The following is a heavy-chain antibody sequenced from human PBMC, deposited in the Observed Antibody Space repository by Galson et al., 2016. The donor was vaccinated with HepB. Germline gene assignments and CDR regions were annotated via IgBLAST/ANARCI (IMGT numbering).Heavy chain of an antibody. CDR1: GASITSGHY. Sequence: ETLSLTCGVSGASITSGHYWSCVRQPPGKGLEWIGEMSQTGGTNYNPSLKSRVTIALDKSNNKFSVKITSMTAADTAVYYCAASSGWWRLDSWGQGVLVTVS. D-gene: IGHD6-19*01. V-gene: IGHV4-4*02. CDR2: MSQTGGT. J-gene: IGHJ5*01. CDR3: AASSGWWRLDS.